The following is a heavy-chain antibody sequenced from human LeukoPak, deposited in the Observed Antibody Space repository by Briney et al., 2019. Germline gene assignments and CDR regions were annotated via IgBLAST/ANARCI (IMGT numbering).Heavy chain of an antibody. CDR2: INNSGDKT. D-gene: IGHD6-13*01. Sequence: GGSLRLSCAASGFTFRNYAMSWVRQAPGKGLEWVSAINNSGDKTYHADSVKGRFTISRDNSKNTLYLQINSLRVEDTAIYYCAKAPMEDSWYIHFDDWGQGTLVTVSS. J-gene: IGHJ4*02. CDR1: GFTFRNYA. CDR3: AKAPMEDSWYIHFDD. V-gene: IGHV3-23*01.